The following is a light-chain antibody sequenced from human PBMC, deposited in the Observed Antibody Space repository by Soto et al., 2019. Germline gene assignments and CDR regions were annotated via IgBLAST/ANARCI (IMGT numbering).Light chain of an antibody. V-gene: IGKV3-20*01. Sequence: EIVLTQSPDTLSLSPGERATLSCRASQSVTSIYLAWYQQRPVQAPMLLIYDASSSAPRIPDRFSGSGCETYFTLTTSRVEPEDFAVYYCQQYGSSPRLTFGGGTKVEI. CDR1: QSVTSIY. J-gene: IGKJ4*01. CDR2: DAS. CDR3: QQYGSSPRLT.